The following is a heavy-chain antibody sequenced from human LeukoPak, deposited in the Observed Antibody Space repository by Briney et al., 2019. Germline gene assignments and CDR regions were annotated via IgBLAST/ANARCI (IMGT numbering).Heavy chain of an antibody. D-gene: IGHD3-3*01. CDR1: GGSISSGGYY. V-gene: IGHV4-31*03. CDR3: ASDDFRSGNGYFDF. J-gene: IGHJ4*03. Sequence: SETLSLTCTVSGGSISSGGYYWSWIRQHPGKGLEWIGYIYYSGSTYYNPSLKSRVTISVDTSKNQFSLKLSSVTAADTAVYFCASDDFRSGNGYFDFWGQGTLVTVSS. CDR2: IYYSGST.